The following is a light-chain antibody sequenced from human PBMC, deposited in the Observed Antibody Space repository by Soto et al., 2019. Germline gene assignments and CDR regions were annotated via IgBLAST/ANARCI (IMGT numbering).Light chain of an antibody. J-gene: IGKJ1*01. V-gene: IGKV3-20*01. CDR1: QSVSSSY. CDR3: QQYPGT. CDR2: GAS. Sequence: EIVLTQSPGTLSSSPGERATLSCRASQSVSSSYLAWYQQKPGQAPRLLIYGASSRATGIPDRFSGSGSGTDFTLTISRLEPEDFAVYYCQQYPGTFGQGTKVEIK.